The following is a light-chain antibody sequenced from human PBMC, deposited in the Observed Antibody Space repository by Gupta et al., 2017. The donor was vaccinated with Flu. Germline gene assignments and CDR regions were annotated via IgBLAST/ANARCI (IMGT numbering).Light chain of an antibody. CDR2: AAS. J-gene: IGKJ1*01. V-gene: IGKV1-39*01. CDR1: QSISSY. CDR3: QQTYSIPWT. Sequence: DIQMTQYPSSLSASVGDRVTITCRASQSISSYLNWYQHKPGKAPKPLIYAASRLQSGVPSRFSGSGSGTDFTLTISRLQPEDFANYYCQQTYSIPWTFGQGTKVEIK.